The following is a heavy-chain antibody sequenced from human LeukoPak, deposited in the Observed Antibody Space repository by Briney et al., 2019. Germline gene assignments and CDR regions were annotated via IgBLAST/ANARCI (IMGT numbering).Heavy chain of an antibody. CDR1: GFKLSSYY. D-gene: IGHD1-1*01. Sequence: GGSLRLACAASGFKLSSYYMDWVRQGPGKGLVWVSRLKSDGSSTKYADSVQGRFTISSDDAKNTLYLQMTSVRVEDAAVYYCARTTMETQYFDRWGQGTLVTVSS. J-gene: IGHJ4*02. CDR2: LKSDGSST. CDR3: ARTTMETQYFDR. V-gene: IGHV3-74*03.